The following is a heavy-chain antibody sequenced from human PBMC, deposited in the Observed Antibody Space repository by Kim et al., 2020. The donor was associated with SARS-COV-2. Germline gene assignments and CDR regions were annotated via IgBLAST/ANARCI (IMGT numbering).Heavy chain of an antibody. CDR1: GGTFSSYA. CDR3: ARGGSSWSPSEYYYGMDV. Sequence: SVKVSCKSSGGTFSSYAISWVRQAPGQGLEWMGGIIPIFGTANYAQKFQGRVTITADESTSTAYMELSSLRSEDTAVYYCARGGSSWSPSEYYYGMDVWGQGTTVTVSS. D-gene: IGHD6-13*01. J-gene: IGHJ6*02. CDR2: IIPIFGTA. V-gene: IGHV1-69*13.